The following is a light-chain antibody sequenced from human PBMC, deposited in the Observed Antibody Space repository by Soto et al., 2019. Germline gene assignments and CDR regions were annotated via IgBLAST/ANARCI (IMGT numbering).Light chain of an antibody. V-gene: IGLV2-8*01. J-gene: IGLJ1*01. CDR3: ASYAGSNKV. CDR1: SSDVGGYNY. CDR2: EVT. Sequence: ALTHPPSASGSPGQSVAISCTGTSSDVGGYNYVSWYQQHPGKAPKLMIYEVTKRPSGVPDRFSGSKSGNTASLTVSGLLAEDEADYYCASYAGSNKVFGTGTKVTVL.